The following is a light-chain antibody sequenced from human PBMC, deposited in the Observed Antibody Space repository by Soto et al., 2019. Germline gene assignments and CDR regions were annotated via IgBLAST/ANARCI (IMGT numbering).Light chain of an antibody. V-gene: IGKV1-12*01. J-gene: IGKJ2*01. CDR1: QGITTW. CDR2: AAS. Sequence: DIQMTQSPSSVSASAGDSVNITCRASQGITTWLAWYQQKPGKAPKLLIYAASSSQSGVPSRFSGSGSGTDFTLTISSLQPEDFATYYCHQVNSFPYTFGQGTKLDIK. CDR3: HQVNSFPYT.